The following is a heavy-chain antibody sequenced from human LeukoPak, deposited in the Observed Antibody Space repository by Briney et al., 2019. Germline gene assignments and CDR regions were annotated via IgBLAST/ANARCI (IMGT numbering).Heavy chain of an antibody. CDR1: GFTFDDYA. CDR2: ISWYSCSI. J-gene: IGHJ4*02. CDR3: AKDIDSGFSGTPCYFDY. Sequence: SLRLSCAASGFTFDDYAMQWVRQAPGKGLEWVSGISWYSCSIGYADSVKGRFTISRDNAKNSLYLQMNSLRAEDMALYYCAKDIDSGFSGTPCYFDYWGQGTLVTVSS. D-gene: IGHD2/OR15-2a*01. V-gene: IGHV3-9*03.